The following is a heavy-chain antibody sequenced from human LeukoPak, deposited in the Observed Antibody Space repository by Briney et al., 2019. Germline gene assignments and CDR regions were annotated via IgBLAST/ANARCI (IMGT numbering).Heavy chain of an antibody. V-gene: IGHV1-2*02. J-gene: IGHJ4*02. Sequence: APVKVSCKASGYTFTGYYMHWVRQAPGQGLEWMGWINPNSGGTNYAQKFQGRVTMTRDMSTSTVYMELSSLRSEDTAVYYCASGNYDFWSGYSYPPDYWGQGTLVTDSS. CDR1: GYTFTGYY. CDR3: ASGNYDFWSGYSYPPDY. D-gene: IGHD3-3*01. CDR2: INPNSGGT.